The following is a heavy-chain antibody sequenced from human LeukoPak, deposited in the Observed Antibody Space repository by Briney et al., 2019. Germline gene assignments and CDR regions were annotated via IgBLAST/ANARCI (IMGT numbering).Heavy chain of an antibody. CDR3: ARDLGGSLPWLEYFDY. CDR2: ISYDGSNK. CDR1: GFTVSSNY. Sequence: PGGSLRLSCAASGFTVSSNYMSWVRQAPGKGLEWVAVISYDGSNKYYADSVKGRFTISRDNSKNTLYLQMNSLRAEDTAVYYCARDLGGSLPWLEYFDYWGQGTLVTVSS. D-gene: IGHD1-26*01. J-gene: IGHJ4*02. V-gene: IGHV3-30-3*01.